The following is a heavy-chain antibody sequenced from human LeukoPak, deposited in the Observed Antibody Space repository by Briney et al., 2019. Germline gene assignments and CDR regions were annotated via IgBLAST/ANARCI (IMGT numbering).Heavy chain of an antibody. J-gene: IGHJ4*02. Sequence: GASVKVSCKASGGTFSSYAISWVRQAPGQGLEWMGGIIPIFGTANYAQKFQGRVTITTDESTSTAYMELSSLRSEDTAVYYCARSTYYYDSSGYVPFDYWGQGTLVTVSS. CDR2: IIPIFGTA. CDR3: ARSTYYYDSSGYVPFDY. D-gene: IGHD3-22*01. V-gene: IGHV1-69*05. CDR1: GGTFSSYA.